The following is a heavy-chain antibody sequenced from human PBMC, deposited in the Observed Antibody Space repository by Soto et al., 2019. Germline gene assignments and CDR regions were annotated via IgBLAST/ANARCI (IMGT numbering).Heavy chain of an antibody. CDR2: ISYDGSNK. Sequence: PGGSLRLSCAASGFTFSSYGMHWVRQAPGKGLEWVAVISYDGSNKYYADSVKGRFTISRDNSKNTLYLQMNSLRAEDTAVYYCAKSSSSYAPNDYWGQGTLVTVSS. CDR1: GFTFSSYG. V-gene: IGHV3-30*18. J-gene: IGHJ4*02. CDR3: AKSSSSYAPNDY. D-gene: IGHD6-13*01.